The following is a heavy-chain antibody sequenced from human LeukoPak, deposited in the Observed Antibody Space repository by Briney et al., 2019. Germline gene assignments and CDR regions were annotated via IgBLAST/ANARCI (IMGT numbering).Heavy chain of an antibody. CDR1: GFTFSSYE. D-gene: IGHD6-13*01. CDR2: ISGSGGRT. CDR3: ARVIAAADSPHYYYYMDV. Sequence: GGSLRLSCAASGFTFSSYEMNWVRQAPGKGLEWVSAISGSGGRTYHADSVKGRFTISRDNSKNTLYLQMNSLRAEDTAVYYCARVIAAADSPHYYYYMDVWGKGTTVTVSS. V-gene: IGHV3-23*01. J-gene: IGHJ6*03.